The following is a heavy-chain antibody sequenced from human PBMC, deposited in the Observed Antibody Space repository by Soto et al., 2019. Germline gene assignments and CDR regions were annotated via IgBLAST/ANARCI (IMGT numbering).Heavy chain of an antibody. V-gene: IGHV1-69*08. D-gene: IGHD6-19*01. CDR2: IIPILGIA. J-gene: IGHJ4*02. CDR1: GGTFSSYT. Sequence: QVQLVQSGAEVKKPGSSVKVSCKASGGTFSSYTISWVRQAPGQGLEWMGRIIPILGIANYAQKFQGRVTITADKSTSTAYMELSSLRSEDTAVYYCAREVAGAGTGIDYWGQGTLVTVSS. CDR3: AREVAGAGTGIDY.